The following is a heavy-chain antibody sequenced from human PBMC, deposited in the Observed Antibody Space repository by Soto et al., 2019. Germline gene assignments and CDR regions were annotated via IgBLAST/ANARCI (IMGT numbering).Heavy chain of an antibody. D-gene: IGHD2-15*01. CDR3: ARDAHCSGGSCYSNWFDP. V-gene: IGHV1-18*01. J-gene: IGHJ5*02. CDR2: ISAHNGNT. Sequence: ASVKVSCKASGGTFSSYAISWVRQAPGQGLEWMGWISAHNGNTNYAQKLQGRVTMTTDTSTSTAYMELRSLRSDDTAVYYCARDAHCSGGSCYSNWFDPWGQGTLVTVSS. CDR1: GGTFSSYA.